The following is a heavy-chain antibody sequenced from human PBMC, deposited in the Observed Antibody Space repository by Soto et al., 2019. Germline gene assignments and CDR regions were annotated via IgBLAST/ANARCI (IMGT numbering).Heavy chain of an antibody. D-gene: IGHD2-21*02. Sequence: QVQLVQSGAEVKKPGASVKVSCKASGYTFTSYGISWVRQAPGQGLEWMGWISAYNGNTNYAQKLQGRVTMTTDTSTSTAKGGLSSVSSVDKPVYHCASYPPYCGGDCSYAFDIWGQGTMVTVSS. CDR2: ISAYNGNT. V-gene: IGHV1-18*01. CDR3: ASYPPYCGGDCSYAFDI. J-gene: IGHJ3*02. CDR1: GYTFTSYG.